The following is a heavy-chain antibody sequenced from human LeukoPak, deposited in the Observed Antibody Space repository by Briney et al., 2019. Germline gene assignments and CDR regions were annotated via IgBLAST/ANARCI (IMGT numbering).Heavy chain of an antibody. J-gene: IGHJ4*02. Sequence: GGSPRLSCAASGFTFSSYSVNWVRQAPGKGLEWVSSISSSSSYIYYADSVKGRFTISRDNAKNSLYLQMNSLRAEDTAVYYCARGPSLYYYDSSGYPYYFDYWGQGTLVTVSS. CDR1: GFTFSSYS. D-gene: IGHD3-22*01. CDR2: ISSSSSYI. CDR3: ARGPSLYYYDSSGYPYYFDY. V-gene: IGHV3-21*01.